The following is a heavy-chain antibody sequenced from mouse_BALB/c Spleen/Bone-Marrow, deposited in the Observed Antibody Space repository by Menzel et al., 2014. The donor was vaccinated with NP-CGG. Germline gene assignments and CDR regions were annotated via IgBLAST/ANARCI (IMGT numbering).Heavy chain of an antibody. D-gene: IGHD2-4*01. CDR3: AKIYYDFDGFAH. J-gene: IGHJ3*01. CDR2: IWGVGTT. Sequence: VQLQQSGPGLVAPSPRLSITCTVSGFSLTDYGVSWIRQPPGKGLEWLGVIWGVGTTYYNSALKSRLSISKDNSKSQVFLKMNSLQTDDTAIYYCAKIYYDFDGFAHWGQGTLVTVSA. V-gene: IGHV2-6-5*01. CDR1: GFSLTDYG.